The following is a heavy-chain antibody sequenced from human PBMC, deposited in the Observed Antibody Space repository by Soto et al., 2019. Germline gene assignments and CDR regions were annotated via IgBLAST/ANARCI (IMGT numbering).Heavy chain of an antibody. CDR3: ARGGFYSNYVVY. CDR1: GESFSGYY. Sequence: SETLSLTCAVYGESFSGYYWSWIRQPPGKGLEWIGEINHSGSTNYNPSLKSRVTISVDTSKNQFSLKLSSVTAADTAVYYCARGGFYSNYVVYWGQGTLVTVSS. V-gene: IGHV4-34*01. J-gene: IGHJ4*02. CDR2: INHSGST. D-gene: IGHD4-4*01.